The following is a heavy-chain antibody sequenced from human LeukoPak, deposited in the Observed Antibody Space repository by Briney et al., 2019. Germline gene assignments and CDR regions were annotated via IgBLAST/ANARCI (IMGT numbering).Heavy chain of an antibody. V-gene: IGHV3-33*01. Sequence: GGSLRLSCTASGFTFSNYGMHWVRQAPGKGLEWVAIIWFDGSNKYYADSVKGRFTISRDNSKNTLYLQMDSLRAEDTAGYYCAREGEGYYDAFDIWGQGTMVTVSS. CDR3: AREGEGYYDAFDI. J-gene: IGHJ3*02. D-gene: IGHD3-16*01. CDR2: IWFDGSNK. CDR1: GFTFSNYG.